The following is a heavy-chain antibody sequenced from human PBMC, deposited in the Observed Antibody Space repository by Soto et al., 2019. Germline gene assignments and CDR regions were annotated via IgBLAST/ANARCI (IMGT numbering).Heavy chain of an antibody. CDR2: IRSKAYGGTT. Sequence: GGSLKLSCTASGFTFGDYAMSWFRQAPGKGLEWVGFIRSKAYGGTTEYAASVKGRFTISRDDSKSIAYLQMNSLKTEDTAVYYCTRDGGYSGYDHPPYMDVWGKGTTVTVSS. CDR3: TRDGGYSGYDHPPYMDV. CDR1: GFTFGDYA. D-gene: IGHD5-12*01. V-gene: IGHV3-49*03. J-gene: IGHJ6*03.